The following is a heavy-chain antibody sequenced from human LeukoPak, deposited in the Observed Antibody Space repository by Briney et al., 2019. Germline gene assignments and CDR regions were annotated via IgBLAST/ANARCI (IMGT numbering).Heavy chain of an antibody. J-gene: IGHJ4*02. Sequence: GGSLRLSCAASGFTFSSYAMSWVRQAPGKGLEWVSAISGSGGSTYYADSVKGRFTISRDNAKNSLYLQMNSLRAEDTAVYYCARAALHYYDSSGYPSFGYWGQGTLVTVSS. CDR3: ARAALHYYDSSGYPSFGY. CDR1: GFTFSSYA. CDR2: ISGSGGST. D-gene: IGHD3-22*01. V-gene: IGHV3-23*01.